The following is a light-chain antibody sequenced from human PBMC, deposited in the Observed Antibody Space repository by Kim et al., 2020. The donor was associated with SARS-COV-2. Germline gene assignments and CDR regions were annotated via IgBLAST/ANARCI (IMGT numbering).Light chain of an antibody. CDR1: PSVRSN. V-gene: IGKV3-15*01. CDR2: RAS. Sequence: VSPGERATLSGRASPSVRSNLAWYQQKPGQAPRLLIYRASSRATRIPSRFSGSGSATEFTLSMSSLRSDNFAGDYSQQYNSWPRSFRRGTKVDFK. CDR3: QQYNSWPRS. J-gene: IGKJ1*01.